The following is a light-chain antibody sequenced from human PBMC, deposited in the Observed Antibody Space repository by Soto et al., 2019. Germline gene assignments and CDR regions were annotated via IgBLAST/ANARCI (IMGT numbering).Light chain of an antibody. CDR1: KSVSSY. J-gene: IGKJ1*01. CDR3: QQYCSSPRT. Sequence: EIVLPQSPSTLSLSPGEGATLSCRASKSVSSYLAWYQRRPGQAPRLLISDASNRATGVPSRFSGSGSGTDFTLTISSLEPEDFAVYYCQQYCSSPRTVGQGTKVDIK. CDR2: DAS. V-gene: IGKV3-11*01.